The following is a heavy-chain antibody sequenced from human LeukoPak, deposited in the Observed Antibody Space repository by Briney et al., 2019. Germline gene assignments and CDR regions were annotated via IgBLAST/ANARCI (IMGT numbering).Heavy chain of an antibody. CDR1: GGAISRYN. J-gene: IGHJ5*02. D-gene: IGHD2-2*01. CDR2: IYTSGST. Sequence: SETLSLTCTVSGGAISRYNWSWIRQPAREGLESIGRIYTSGSTNYNPSLKSRVTMSVDTSKNQFSLKLSSVTAADTAVYYCARDVLGYCSSTSCLNWFDPWGQGTLVTVSS. V-gene: IGHV4-4*07. CDR3: ARDVLGYCSSTSCLNWFDP.